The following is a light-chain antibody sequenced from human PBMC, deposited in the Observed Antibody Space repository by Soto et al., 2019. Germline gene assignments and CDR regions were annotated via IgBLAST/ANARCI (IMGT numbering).Light chain of an antibody. CDR3: MQSTQLPPT. J-gene: IGKJ5*01. CDR2: QVS. Sequence: VITQTPLSLSVAPGQPASISFKSSQSLLHITGETFLFWYLQKPGQSPQXXXYQVSTRVSGVPDRFSGSGSGTDFTLEISRVETDDVGIYYCMQSTQLPPTFGQGTRLEIK. V-gene: IGKV2D-29*02. CDR1: QSLLHITGETF.